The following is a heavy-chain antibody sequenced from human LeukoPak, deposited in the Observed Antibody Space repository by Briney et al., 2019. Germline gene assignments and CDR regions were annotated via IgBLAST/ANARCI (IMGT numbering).Heavy chain of an antibody. Sequence: GGSLRLSCAASGFAVSSNYMSWVRQAPGKGLEWVSVIYSGGSTNYADSVKGRFTISRDNSKNTLYLQMNSLRAEDTAVYYCAREEYYDSSGYLSDWGQGTMVTVSS. J-gene: IGHJ3*01. CDR1: GFAVSSNY. V-gene: IGHV3-66*01. CDR3: AREEYYDSSGYLSD. D-gene: IGHD3-22*01. CDR2: IYSGGST.